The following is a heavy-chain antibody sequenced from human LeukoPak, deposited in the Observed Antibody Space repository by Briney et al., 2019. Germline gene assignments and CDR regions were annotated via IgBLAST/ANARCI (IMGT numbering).Heavy chain of an antibody. CDR3: ARDRSGWDYDSSGAFDI. Sequence: GGSLRLSCAASGFTFSSYSMNWVREAPGKGLEWVSYISSSSSTIYYADSVKGRFTISRDNAKNSLYLQMNSLRAEDTAVYYCARDRSGWDYDSSGAFDIWGQGTMVTVSS. D-gene: IGHD3-22*01. CDR2: ISSSSSTI. V-gene: IGHV3-48*01. CDR1: GFTFSSYS. J-gene: IGHJ3*02.